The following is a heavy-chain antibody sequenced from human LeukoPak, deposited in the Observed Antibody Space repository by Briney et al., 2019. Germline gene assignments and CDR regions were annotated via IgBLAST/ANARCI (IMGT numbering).Heavy chain of an antibody. CDR2: LSYDGNKE. CDR1: GFTFSSYA. Sequence: GGSLRLSCAASGFTFSSYAMHWVRQAPGKGLEWVAVLSYDGNKEYYADSVKGRFTISRDNSKNTLYLQMNSLRAEDTAVYYCARDSTYYDILTGYPGGYFDYWGQGTLVTVSS. D-gene: IGHD3-9*01. CDR3: ARDSTYYDILTGYPGGYFDY. V-gene: IGHV3-30-3*01. J-gene: IGHJ4*02.